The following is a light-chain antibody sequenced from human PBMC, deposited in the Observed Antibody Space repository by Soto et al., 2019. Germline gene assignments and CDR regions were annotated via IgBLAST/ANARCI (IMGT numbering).Light chain of an antibody. CDR2: DAS. Sequence: EIVFTQSPATLSLSPGERATLSCRASQSVSSYLAWYQQKTGQAPRLLIYDASNRATGIPARFSGNWSGTDFTLTISSLEPEDFAVYYCQQRSNWPITFGQGTRLEIK. V-gene: IGKV3-11*01. CDR3: QQRSNWPIT. CDR1: QSVSSY. J-gene: IGKJ5*01.